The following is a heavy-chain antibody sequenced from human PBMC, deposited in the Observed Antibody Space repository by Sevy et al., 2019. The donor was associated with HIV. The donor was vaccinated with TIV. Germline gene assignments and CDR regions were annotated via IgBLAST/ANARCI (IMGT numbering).Heavy chain of an antibody. CDR2: LIGGGSRT. Sequence: GGSLRLSCAASGFSFSNYAMSWVRQAPGKGLEWVSTLIGGGSRTYYADSVTGRFTISRDNSRNTLYLQMNSLRAEDTAVYYCARDGRRGYDMDVWGQGTTVTVSS. V-gene: IGHV3-23*01. D-gene: IGHD3-10*01. CDR1: GFSFSNYA. J-gene: IGHJ6*02. CDR3: ARDGRRGYDMDV.